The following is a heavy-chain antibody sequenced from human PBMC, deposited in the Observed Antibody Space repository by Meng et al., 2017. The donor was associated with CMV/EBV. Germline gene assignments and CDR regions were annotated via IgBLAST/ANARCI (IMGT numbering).Heavy chain of an antibody. V-gene: IGHV1-8*01. CDR2: MNPNSGNT. Sequence: ASVKVSCKASGYTFTSYDINWVRQATGQGLEWMGWMNPNSGNTGYAQKFQGRVTITRNTPISTAYMELSSLRSEDTAVYYFARGRGLRFLEWLLSSSFDPWGQGTLVTVSS. D-gene: IGHD3-3*01. CDR1: GYTFTSYD. J-gene: IGHJ5*02. CDR3: ARGRGLRFLEWLLSSSFDP.